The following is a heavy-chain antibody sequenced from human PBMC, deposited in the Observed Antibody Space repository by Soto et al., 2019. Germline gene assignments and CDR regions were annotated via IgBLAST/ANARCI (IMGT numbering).Heavy chain of an antibody. Sequence: EVQLLESGGGSVQPGGSLRLSCSASAFTFTNHAMNWVRQAPGKGLEWVSGVSGSGGRTSYADSVKGRFTISRDNSKNTLALQMNSLRAEDTAVYFCARRAQDGYNSPIDYWGQGTLVTVSS. D-gene: IGHD5-12*01. CDR3: ARRAQDGYNSPIDY. J-gene: IGHJ4*02. CDR2: VSGSGGRT. CDR1: AFTFTNHA. V-gene: IGHV3-23*01.